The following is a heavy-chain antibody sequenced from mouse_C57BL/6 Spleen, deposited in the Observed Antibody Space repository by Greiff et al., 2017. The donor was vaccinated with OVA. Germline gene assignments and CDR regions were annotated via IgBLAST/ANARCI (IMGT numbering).Heavy chain of an antibody. CDR2: IRLKSENYAT. J-gene: IGHJ2*01. CDR1: GFTFSNYW. CDR3: TDITSVEGDY. D-gene: IGHD1-1*01. Sequence: EVKVEESGGGLVQPGGSMKLSCVASGFTFSNYWMNWVRQSPEKGLEWVAQIRLKSENYATHYAESVKGRFTISRDDSKSSVYLQMNNLRAEDTGIYYCTDITSVEGDYWGQGTTLTVSS. V-gene: IGHV6-3*01.